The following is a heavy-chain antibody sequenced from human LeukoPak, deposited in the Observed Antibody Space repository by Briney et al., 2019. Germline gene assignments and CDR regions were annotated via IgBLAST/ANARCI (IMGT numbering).Heavy chain of an antibody. J-gene: IGHJ4*02. CDR3: AGDRRGSYCNTGLHY. D-gene: IGHD2/OR15-2a*01. CDR2: INTDGSST. Sequence: GGSLRLSCAASGFTFTSYGMHWVRQAPGKGLVWVSRINTDGSSTSYADSVKRRFTISRDNAKNTLYLQINGLRAEDTAVYYCAGDRRGSYCNTGLHYWGQGTMVTVSS. CDR1: GFTFTSYG. V-gene: IGHV3-74*01.